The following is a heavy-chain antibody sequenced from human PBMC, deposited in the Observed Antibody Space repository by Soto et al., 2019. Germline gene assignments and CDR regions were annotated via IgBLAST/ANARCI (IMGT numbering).Heavy chain of an antibody. CDR1: GYTFTSYY. Sequence: ASVKVSCKASGYTFTSYYMHWVRQAPGQGLEWMGIINPSGGSTSYAQKFQGRVTMTRDTSTSTVYMELSSLRSEDTAVYYCARATGFLEWLLVDYYYGMDFWGQGSTVTVSS. CDR2: INPSGGST. V-gene: IGHV1-46*01. D-gene: IGHD3-3*01. CDR3: ARATGFLEWLLVDYYYGMDF. J-gene: IGHJ6*02.